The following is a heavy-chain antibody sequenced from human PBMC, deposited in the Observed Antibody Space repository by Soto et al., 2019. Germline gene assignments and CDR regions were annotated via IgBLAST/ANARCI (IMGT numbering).Heavy chain of an antibody. Sequence: PSETLSLTCTVSGGSISSGDYYWSWIRQPPGKGLEWIGYIYYSGSTYYNPFLKSRVTISVDTSKNQFSLKLSSVTAADTAVYYCARAGGYDFWSGYSYFDYWGQGTLVTVSS. CDR2: IYYSGST. V-gene: IGHV4-30-4*01. J-gene: IGHJ4*02. CDR3: ARAGGYDFWSGYSYFDY. CDR1: GGSISSGDYY. D-gene: IGHD3-3*01.